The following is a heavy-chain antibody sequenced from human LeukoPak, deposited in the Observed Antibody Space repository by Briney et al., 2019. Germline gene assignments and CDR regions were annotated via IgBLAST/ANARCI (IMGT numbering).Heavy chain of an antibody. J-gene: IGHJ3*01. V-gene: IGHV3-30*02. Sequence: GGSLRLSCAASGFTFSSYGMNWVRQAPGKGLEWVAVIRDDGSNKYYAASVKGRFTISRDNSKNTLYLQMNSLRAEDTAVYCCAKTYYGSSGDAFDFWGQGTMVTVSS. CDR1: GFTFSSYG. D-gene: IGHD3-22*01. CDR2: IRDDGSNK. CDR3: AKTYYGSSGDAFDF.